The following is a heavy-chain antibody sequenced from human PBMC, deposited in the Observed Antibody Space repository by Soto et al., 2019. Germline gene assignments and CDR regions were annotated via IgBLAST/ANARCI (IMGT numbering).Heavy chain of an antibody. D-gene: IGHD3-3*01. Sequence: PGGSLRLSCEASGFLFSSYAMKWVRQAPGKGLEWVSSIGSHGDTTYYAESVRGRFTISRDNSKNTLFLQMNSLRAGDTAVYFCARDHYDFWSGFPPTIWFNPWGQGTLVTAPQ. CDR3: ARDHYDFWSGFPPTIWFNP. J-gene: IGHJ5*02. CDR1: GFLFSSYA. V-gene: IGHV3-23*01. CDR2: IGSHGDTT.